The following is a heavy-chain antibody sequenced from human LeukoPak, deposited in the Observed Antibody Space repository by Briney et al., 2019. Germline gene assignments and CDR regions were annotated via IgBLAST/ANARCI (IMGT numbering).Heavy chain of an antibody. J-gene: IGHJ4*02. Sequence: GGSLRLSCTTSGFTSSSYWMHWVRQAPGKGLVWVSRINSDGGSTTYADSVKGRFSISRDNAKNTLYLQMNSLRVEDTAVYYCARSGYNSGWYVNYWGQGTLVTVSS. V-gene: IGHV3-74*03. CDR2: INSDGGST. CDR3: ARSGYNSGWYVNY. CDR1: GFTSSSYW. D-gene: IGHD6-19*01.